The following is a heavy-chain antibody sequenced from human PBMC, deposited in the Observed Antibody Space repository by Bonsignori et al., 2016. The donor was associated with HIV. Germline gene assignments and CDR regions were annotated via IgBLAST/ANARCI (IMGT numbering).Heavy chain of an antibody. V-gene: IGHV3-30-3*01. CDR2: ISYDGSNK. J-gene: IGHJ4*02. CDR3: ARGVERWLLY. Sequence: WIRQPPGKGLEWVAVISYDGSNKYYADSVKGRFTISRDNSKNMVYLQMNSLRVEDTSVYYCARGVERWLLYWGQGTLVTVSS. D-gene: IGHD5-24*01.